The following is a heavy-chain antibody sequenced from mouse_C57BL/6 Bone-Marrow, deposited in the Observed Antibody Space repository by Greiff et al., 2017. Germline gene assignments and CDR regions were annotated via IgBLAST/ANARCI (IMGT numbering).Heavy chain of an antibody. V-gene: IGHV1-72*01. Sequence: QVQLQQPGAELVKPGASVKLSCKASGYTFTSYWMHWVKQRPGRGLEWIGRIDPNSGGTKYNEKFKSKATLTVDKPSSTAYMQLSSLTSEDSAVYYCAIPRFYYSNYDWYFDVWGTGTTVTVSS. J-gene: IGHJ1*03. CDR2: IDPNSGGT. CDR1: GYTFTSYW. D-gene: IGHD2-5*01. CDR3: AIPRFYYSNYDWYFDV.